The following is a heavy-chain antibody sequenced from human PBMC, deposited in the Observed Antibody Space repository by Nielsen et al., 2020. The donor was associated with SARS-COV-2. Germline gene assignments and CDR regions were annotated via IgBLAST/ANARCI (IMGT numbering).Heavy chain of an antibody. CDR1: GYSISSGYY. CDR3: ARGRGQWLSEYFQD. D-gene: IGHD6-19*01. J-gene: IGHJ1*01. CDR2: IFHTGSI. V-gene: IGHV4-38-2*02. Sequence: SETLSPTCSVSGYSISSGYYWGWIRPSPGKGLAWIPTIFHTGSIYLNPSLRGRVTISVDTSWNQFSLRLSSVTAADTGVYYCARGRGQWLSEYFQDWGQGTLVSVSS.